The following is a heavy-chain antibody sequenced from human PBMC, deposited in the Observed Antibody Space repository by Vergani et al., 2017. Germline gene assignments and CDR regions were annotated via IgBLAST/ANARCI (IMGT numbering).Heavy chain of an antibody. V-gene: IGHV3-23*01. Sequence: EVQLLESGGGLVQPGGSLRLSCAASGFTFSSYAMSWVRQAPGKGLEWVAAISGSGGSTYYADSVKGRLTSSRDKSKNTLYLQMNSLRAEDTAVYYCAKMEGLGLFDPWGQGTLVTVSS. CDR1: GFTFSSYA. CDR2: ISGSGGST. J-gene: IGHJ5*02. D-gene: IGHD3-10*01. CDR3: AKMEGLGLFDP.